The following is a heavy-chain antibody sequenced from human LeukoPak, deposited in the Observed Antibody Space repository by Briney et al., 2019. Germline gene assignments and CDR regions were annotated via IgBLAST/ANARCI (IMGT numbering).Heavy chain of an antibody. Sequence: SETLSLTCAVYGGSFSGYYWSWICQPPGKGLEWIGEINHSGSTNYNPSLKSRVTISVDTSKNQFSLKLSSVTAADTAVYYCARDGITMVRGVIIKSPYFDYWGQGTLVTVSS. J-gene: IGHJ4*02. D-gene: IGHD3-10*01. CDR1: GGSFSGYY. CDR3: ARDGITMVRGVIIKSPYFDY. CDR2: INHSGST. V-gene: IGHV4-34*01.